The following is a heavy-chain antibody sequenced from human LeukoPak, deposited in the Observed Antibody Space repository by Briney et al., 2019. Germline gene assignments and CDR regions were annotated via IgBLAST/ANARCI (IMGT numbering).Heavy chain of an antibody. CDR2: IYYSGST. Sequence: SETLSLTCTVSGGFISSSSYYWGWIRQPPGKGLEWIGSIYYSGSTYYNPSLKSRVTISVDTSKNQFSLKLSSVTAADTAVYYCARISSYDFWSGYHDYYYYGMDVWGQGTTVTVSS. CDR1: GGFISSSSYY. CDR3: ARISSYDFWSGYHDYYYYGMDV. D-gene: IGHD3-3*01. J-gene: IGHJ6*02. V-gene: IGHV4-39*01.